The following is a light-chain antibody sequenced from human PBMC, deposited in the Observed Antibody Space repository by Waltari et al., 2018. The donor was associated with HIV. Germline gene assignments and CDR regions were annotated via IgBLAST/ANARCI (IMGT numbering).Light chain of an antibody. J-gene: IGLJ3*02. CDR3: CSYTTSDTWV. CDR1: SSEVGHYNL. CDR2: EVT. Sequence: QSALTQPASVSGSPGQSITIACAGPSSEVGHYNLVSWYQQHPGKAPKLILFEVTNRPSGLSSRFSGSKSDNTASLTISGLQAEDEADYYCCSYTTSDTWVFGGGTKLTVL. V-gene: IGLV2-14*01.